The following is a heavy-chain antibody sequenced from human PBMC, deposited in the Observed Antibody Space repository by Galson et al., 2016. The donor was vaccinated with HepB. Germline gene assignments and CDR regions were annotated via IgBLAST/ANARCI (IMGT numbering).Heavy chain of an antibody. CDR3: ARATHTITYYYDSSGYKVDAFDI. Sequence: SLRLSCAASGFTFSSYSMNWVRQAPGKGLKWVSSISSSSSYIYYADSVKGRFTISRGNAKNSLYLQINSLRAEDTAVYYCARATHTITYYYDSSGYKVDAFDIWGQGTMVTVSS. CDR2: ISSSSSYI. CDR1: GFTFSSYS. D-gene: IGHD3-22*01. V-gene: IGHV3-21*01. J-gene: IGHJ3*02.